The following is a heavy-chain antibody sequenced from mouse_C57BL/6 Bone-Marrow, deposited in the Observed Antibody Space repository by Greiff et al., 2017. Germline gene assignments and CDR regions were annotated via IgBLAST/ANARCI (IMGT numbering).Heavy chain of an antibody. J-gene: IGHJ3*01. D-gene: IGHD1-1*01. V-gene: IGHV5-6*01. CDR2: ISSGGSYT. CDR1: GFTFSSYG. Sequence: EVKLVESGGDLVKPGGSLKLSCAASGFTFSSYGMSWVRQTPDKRLEWVATISSGGSYTYYPDSVKGRFTISRDNAKNTLYLQMSSLKSEDTAMYYCAHGSSSAWFAYWGQGTLVTVSA. CDR3: AHGSSSAWFAY.